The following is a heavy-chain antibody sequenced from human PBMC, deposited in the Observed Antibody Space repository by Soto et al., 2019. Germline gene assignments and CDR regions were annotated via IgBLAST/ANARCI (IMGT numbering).Heavy chain of an antibody. Sequence: QVQLQQWGAGLLKPSETLSLTCDVYDGSFSGYYWSWVRQPPGKGLDWIGEINHGGSTNYNPSLKSRVTMSVDTSNNQFSLKLSSVTAADTAVYYCARGAWLELWGQGTLVTVSS. D-gene: IGHD1-7*01. CDR1: DGSFSGYY. CDR2: INHGGST. V-gene: IGHV4-34*01. J-gene: IGHJ4*02. CDR3: ARGAWLEL.